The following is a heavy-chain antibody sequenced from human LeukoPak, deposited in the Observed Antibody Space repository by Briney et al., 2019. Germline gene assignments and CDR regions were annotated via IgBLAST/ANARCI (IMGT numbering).Heavy chain of an antibody. D-gene: IGHD2-21*01. V-gene: IGHV3-64*01. CDR2: ISSNGDST. CDR1: GFTFSSYA. Sequence: PGGSLRLSCAASGFTFSSYAMHWVRQAPGKGLDYVSAISSNGDSTYYANSVKGRFTISRDNSKNTLYLQMGSLRAEDMAVYYCARGAKGDLYDYWGQGTLVTVPS. CDR3: ARGAKGDLYDY. J-gene: IGHJ4*02.